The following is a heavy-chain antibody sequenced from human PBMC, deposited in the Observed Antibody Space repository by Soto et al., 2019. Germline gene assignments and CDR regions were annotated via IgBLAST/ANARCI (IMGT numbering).Heavy chain of an antibody. J-gene: IGHJ4*02. V-gene: IGHV3-30*18. CDR2: ISYDGSNK. CDR1: GFTFSSYG. Sequence: QVQLVESGGGVVQPGRSLRLSCAASGFTFSSYGMHWVRQAPGKGLEWVAVISYDGSNKYYADSVKGRFTISRDNSKNKLYLQMNSLRAEDTAVYYCAKAPHVLLWFGELWGQGTLVTVSS. D-gene: IGHD3-10*01. CDR3: AKAPHVLLWFGEL.